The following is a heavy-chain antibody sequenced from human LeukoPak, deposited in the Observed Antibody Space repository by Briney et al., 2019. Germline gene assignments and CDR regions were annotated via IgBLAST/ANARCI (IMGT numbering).Heavy chain of an antibody. CDR2: TSYDGNKR. CDR1: GFTFSSYG. D-gene: IGHD3-22*01. CDR3: ARRPYSDTSGRLSDV. J-gene: IGHJ6*02. V-gene: IGHV3-30*03. Sequence: GGSLRLSCAASGFTFSSYGMHWVRQVPGKGLEWVAVTSYDGNKRYYADSVKGRFTISRDNSKNTLYLQMNSLRDEDTAVYFCARRPYSDTSGRLSDVWGQGTTVTVSS.